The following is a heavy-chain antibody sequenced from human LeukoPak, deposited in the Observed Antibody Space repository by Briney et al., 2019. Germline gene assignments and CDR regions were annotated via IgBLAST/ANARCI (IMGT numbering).Heavy chain of an antibody. CDR2: ISSSSSCI. CDR1: GLSVSSNF. CDR3: ARLVLTGYYFDY. J-gene: IGHJ4*02. Sequence: GGSLRLSCAATGLSVSSNFMSWVRQAPGKGLEWVSSISSSSSCIYYADSVKGRFTISRDNAKNSLYLQMNSLRAEDTAVYYCARLVLTGYYFDYWGQGTLVTVSS. V-gene: IGHV3-21*01. D-gene: IGHD3-9*01.